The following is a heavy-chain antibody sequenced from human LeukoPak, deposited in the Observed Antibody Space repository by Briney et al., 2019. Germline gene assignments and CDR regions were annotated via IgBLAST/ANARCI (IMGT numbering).Heavy chain of an antibody. V-gene: IGHV3-11*01. D-gene: IGHD3-22*01. CDR2: ISRSGSTK. J-gene: IGHJ4*02. Sequence: GGSLRLSCAASGFTFSDYNMRWIRQAPGKGLEWVSSISRSGSTKYYADSVKGRFTISRDNAKNSLFLQMNSLRAEDTAVYYCAKTLRAYYDSSGYYDYWGQGTLVTVSS. CDR1: GFTFSDYN. CDR3: AKTLRAYYDSSGYYDY.